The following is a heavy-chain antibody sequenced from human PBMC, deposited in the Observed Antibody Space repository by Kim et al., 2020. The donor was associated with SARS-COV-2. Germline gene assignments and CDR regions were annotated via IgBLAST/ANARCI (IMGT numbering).Heavy chain of an antibody. Sequence: GGSLRLSCAASGFTVSSNNMNWVRQAPGKGLEWVSVIYSGGSTYYADSVKGRFTISSDNSKNTVYLQMNSLRAEDTAVYYCARGLLSLRLALDYWGQGTLVSVSS. CDR2: IYSGGST. CDR3: ARGLLSLRLALDY. J-gene: IGHJ4*02. D-gene: IGHD3-10*01. CDR1: GFTVSSNN. V-gene: IGHV3-53*01.